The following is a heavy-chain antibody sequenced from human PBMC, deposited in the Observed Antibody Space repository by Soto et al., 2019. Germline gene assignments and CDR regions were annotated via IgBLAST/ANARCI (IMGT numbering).Heavy chain of an antibody. D-gene: IGHD5-12*01. CDR2: ISYDGSNK. CDR3: AKGIGYSGYDSSWYFDY. Sequence: GGSLRLSCAASGFTFSSYGMHWVRQAPGKGLEWVAVISYDGSNKYDADSVKGRFTISRDNSKNTLYLQMNSLRAEDTAVYYCAKGIGYSGYDSSWYFDYWGQGTLVTVSS. J-gene: IGHJ4*02. V-gene: IGHV3-30*18. CDR1: GFTFSSYG.